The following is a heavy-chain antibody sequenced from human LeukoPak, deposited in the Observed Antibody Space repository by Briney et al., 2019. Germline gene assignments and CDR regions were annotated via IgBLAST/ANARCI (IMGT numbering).Heavy chain of an antibody. Sequence: SETLSLTCAVYGGSFSDYYWNWIRQPPGKGLEWIGEINHSGSTNYNPSLKTRLTISVDTSKNQFSLKLRSVTAADTAVYYCARVAAKTVDYWGQGTLVTVSS. CDR2: INHSGST. V-gene: IGHV4-34*01. CDR1: GGSFSDYY. J-gene: IGHJ4*02. D-gene: IGHD2-15*01. CDR3: ARVAAKTVDY.